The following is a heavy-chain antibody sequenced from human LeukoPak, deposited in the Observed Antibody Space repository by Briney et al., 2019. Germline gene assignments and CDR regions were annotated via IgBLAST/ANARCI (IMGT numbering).Heavy chain of an antibody. CDR3: ARGRHDYGDSYDY. CDR1: GFTFSSYA. Sequence: GGSLRLSCAASGFTFSSYAMHWVRQAPGKGLEWVAVISYDGSNKYYADSVKGRFTISRDNSKNTLYLQMNSLRAEDTAVYYCARGRHDYGDSYDYWGQGTLVTVSS. V-gene: IGHV3-30*04. J-gene: IGHJ4*02. D-gene: IGHD4-17*01. CDR2: ISYDGSNK.